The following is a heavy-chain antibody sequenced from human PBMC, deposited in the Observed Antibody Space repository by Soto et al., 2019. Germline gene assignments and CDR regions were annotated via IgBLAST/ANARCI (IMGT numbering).Heavy chain of an antibody. V-gene: IGHV1-18*01. CDR1: GYTFTSYG. D-gene: IGHD3-16*01. Sequence: QVQLVQSGAEVKKPGASVKVSCKASGYTFTSYGISWVRQAPGQGLEWMGWINGYNGNTNYAQKSQGRVTMSTDTSTSTAYMELRSLRSDDSAVYYCARMGDVPYYYYGMDVWGQGTTVTVSS. CDR3: ARMGDVPYYYYGMDV. J-gene: IGHJ6*02. CDR2: INGYNGNT.